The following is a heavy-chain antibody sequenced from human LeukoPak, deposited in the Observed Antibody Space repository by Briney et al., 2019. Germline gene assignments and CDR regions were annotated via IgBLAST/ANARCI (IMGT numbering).Heavy chain of an antibody. V-gene: IGHV3-9*01. CDR1: GFTFDDYA. Sequence: GRSLRLSCAASGFTFDDYAMHWVRQAPGKGLEWVSGISWNSGSIGYADSVKGRFTLPRDNAKNSLYLQMNSLRAEDTALYYCAKLGGFDPWGQGTLVTVSS. CDR3: AKLGGFDP. CDR2: ISWNSGSI. J-gene: IGHJ5*02.